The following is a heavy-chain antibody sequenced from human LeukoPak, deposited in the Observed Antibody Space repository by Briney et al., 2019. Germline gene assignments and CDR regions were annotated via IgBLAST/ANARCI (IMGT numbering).Heavy chain of an antibody. D-gene: IGHD6-13*01. J-gene: IGHJ4*02. CDR1: GFTFSSYA. CDR2: ISSNGGST. Sequence: PGGSLRLSCAASGFTFSSYAMHWVRQAPGKGLEYVSAISSNGGSTYYANSVKGRFTISRDNSKNTLYLQMGSLRAEDMAVYYCARTYSSSWPDYWGQGTLVTVSS. V-gene: IGHV3-64*01. CDR3: ARTYSSSWPDY.